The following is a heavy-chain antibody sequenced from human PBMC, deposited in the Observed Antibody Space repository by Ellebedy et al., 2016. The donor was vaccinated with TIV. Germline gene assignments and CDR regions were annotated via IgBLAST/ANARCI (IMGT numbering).Heavy chain of an antibody. CDR3: ARENELVGASLDS. D-gene: IGHD1-26*01. J-gene: IGHJ4*02. CDR1: GFTFSSYT. Sequence: PGGSLRLSCAASGFTFSSYTMHWVRQAPGKGLEWVAVISYDGTINFYADSVKGRFTISRDNSKNTLYQQTNSLRREDTAIYYCARENELVGASLDSWGQGTPVTVSS. CDR2: ISYDGTIN. V-gene: IGHV3-30-3*01.